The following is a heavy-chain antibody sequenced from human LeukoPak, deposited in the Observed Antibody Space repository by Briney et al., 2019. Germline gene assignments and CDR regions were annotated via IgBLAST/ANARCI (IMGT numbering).Heavy chain of an antibody. V-gene: IGHV1-2*06. Sequence: ASVKVSCKASGYTFTGYYMHWVRQAPGQGLEWMGRINPNSGDTNYAQKFQGRVTMTRDTSISTAYMELSRLRSDDTAVYYCARLPVDYYDSSGYVPPWGQGTLVTVSS. CDR1: GYTFTGYY. J-gene: IGHJ5*02. CDR2: INPNSGDT. D-gene: IGHD3-22*01. CDR3: ARLPVDYYDSSGYVPP.